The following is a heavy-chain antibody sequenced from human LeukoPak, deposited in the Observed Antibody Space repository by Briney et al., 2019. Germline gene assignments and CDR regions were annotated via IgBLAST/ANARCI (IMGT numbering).Heavy chain of an antibody. CDR1: GYTFSNYG. CDR3: ARDWYCSGGTCNDCFDP. D-gene: IGHD2-15*01. V-gene: IGHV1-18*01. CDR2: VGGNNDMT. Sequence: ASVRVSCKASGYTFSNYGISWVRQAPGQGLEWLGWVGGNNDMTTYAQKFQGRVTMTTDTSTGTAYMELTSLRSDDTAIYYCARDWYCSGGTCNDCFDPWGRGTLVTVSS. J-gene: IGHJ5*02.